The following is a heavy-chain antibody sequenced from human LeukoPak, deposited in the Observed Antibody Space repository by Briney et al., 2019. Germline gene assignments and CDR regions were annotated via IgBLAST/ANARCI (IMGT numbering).Heavy chain of an antibody. CDR2: IYPSDSDT. J-gene: IGHJ4*02. CDR3: VRREASYRNSWGLDY. V-gene: IGHV5-51*01. Sequence: GESLKISCRGSGYSFPTYWIAWVRQMPGKGLEWMGGIYPSDSDTRYSPSFQGQVTISADKSITTAYLQWSSLKASDTAMYYCVRREASYRNSWGLDYWGQGTLVTVSS. CDR1: GYSFPTYW. D-gene: IGHD6-13*01.